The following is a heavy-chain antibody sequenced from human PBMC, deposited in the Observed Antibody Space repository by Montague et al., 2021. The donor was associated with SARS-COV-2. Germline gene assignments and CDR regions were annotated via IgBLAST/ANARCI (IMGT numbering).Heavy chain of an antibody. CDR2: ISYDGSNK. J-gene: IGHJ2*01. Sequence: SLSLSCAASGFTFSSYAMHWVRQAPGKGLEWVAVISYDGSNKYYADSVKGRFTISRNNSKNTLYLQMNSLRAEDTAVYYCARDLGGYFDLWGRGTLATVSS. CDR1: GFTFSSYA. D-gene: IGHD1-26*01. V-gene: IGHV3-30*04. CDR3: ARDLGGYFDL.